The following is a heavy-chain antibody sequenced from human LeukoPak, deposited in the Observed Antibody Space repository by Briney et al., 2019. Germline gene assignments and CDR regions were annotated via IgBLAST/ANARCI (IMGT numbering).Heavy chain of an antibody. J-gene: IGHJ3*02. Sequence: PGGSLRLSCAASGFTFSSYAMHWVRQAPGKGLEWVAVISYDGSNKYYADSVKGRFTISRDNSKNTLYLQMNSLRAEDTAVYYCAKGSSSWFLGAFDIWGQGTMVTVSS. CDR3: AKGSSSWFLGAFDI. CDR2: ISYDGSNK. D-gene: IGHD6-13*01. CDR1: GFTFSSYA. V-gene: IGHV3-30*04.